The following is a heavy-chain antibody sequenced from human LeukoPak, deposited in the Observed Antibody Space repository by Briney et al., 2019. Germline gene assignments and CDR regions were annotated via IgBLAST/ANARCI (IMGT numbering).Heavy chain of an antibody. Sequence: GGSLRLSCAVSGFSFYTYGIHWVRHAPGKGLGWVAVIWNDGSNKYYADSVKGRFTISRDNSKNTLYLQMNSLRTEDTAVYFCATEVKAAAGIDTGSYYYNGMDVWGQGTTVTVSS. CDR2: IWNDGSNK. CDR3: ATEVKAAAGIDTGSYYYNGMDV. J-gene: IGHJ6*02. V-gene: IGHV3-33*01. D-gene: IGHD6-13*01. CDR1: GFSFYTYG.